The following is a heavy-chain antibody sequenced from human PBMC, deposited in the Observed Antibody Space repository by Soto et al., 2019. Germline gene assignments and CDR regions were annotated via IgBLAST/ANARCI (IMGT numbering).Heavy chain of an antibody. D-gene: IGHD3-3*01. Sequence: QVQLVQSGAEVKKPGSSVKVSCKASGGTFSSYAISWVRQAPGQWLEWMGWIIPIFGTANYAQKFQGRVTITADESTSTAYMELSSLRSEDTAVYYCARVREWSGYPIWFDPWGQGTLVTASS. CDR3: ARVREWSGYPIWFDP. CDR1: GGTFSSYA. J-gene: IGHJ5*02. CDR2: IIPIFGTA. V-gene: IGHV1-69*12.